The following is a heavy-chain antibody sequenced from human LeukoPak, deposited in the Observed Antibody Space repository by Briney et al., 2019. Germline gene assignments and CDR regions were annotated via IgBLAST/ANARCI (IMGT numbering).Heavy chain of an antibody. D-gene: IGHD6-13*01. CDR3: ASSSWYDSPGVV. CDR1: GFTFSSYT. Sequence: GGSLRLSCAASGFTFSSYTMNWVRQAPGKGLEWVSSITSSSSYIYYTDSVKGRFTISGDNAKNSLYLQMNSLRAEDTAVYYCASSSWYDSPGVVWGKGTTVTVSS. J-gene: IGHJ6*04. CDR2: ITSSSSYI. V-gene: IGHV3-21*01.